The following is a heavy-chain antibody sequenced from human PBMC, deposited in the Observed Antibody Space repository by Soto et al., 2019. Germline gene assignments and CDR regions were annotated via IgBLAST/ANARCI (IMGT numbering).Heavy chain of an antibody. CDR1: GGSISSGGYY. CDR3: ASSGYSYGHGDWYFDL. D-gene: IGHD5-18*01. CDR2: IYYSGST. V-gene: IGHV4-31*03. Sequence: QVQLQESGPGLVKPSQTLSLTCTVSGGSISSGGYYWSWIRQHPGKGLEWIGYIYYSGSTYYNPSLKSRVTRSXXTXKXXCSLKLSSVTAADTAVYYCASSGYSYGHGDWYFDLWGRGTLVTVSS. J-gene: IGHJ2*01.